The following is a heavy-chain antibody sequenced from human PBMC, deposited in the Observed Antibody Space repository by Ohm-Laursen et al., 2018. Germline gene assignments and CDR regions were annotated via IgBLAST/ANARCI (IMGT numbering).Heavy chain of an antibody. D-gene: IGHD5-18*01. CDR1: GYTFTSYD. CDR3: ARGFWDTAMPSIYYYYYYGMDV. CDR2: MNPNSGNT. V-gene: IGHV1-8*01. J-gene: IGHJ6*02. Sequence: GASVKVSCKASGYTFTSYDINWVRQATGQGLEWMGWMNPNSGNTGYAQKFQGRVTMTRNTSISTAYMELSSLRSEDTAVYYCARGFWDTAMPSIYYYYYYGMDVWGQGTTVTVSS.